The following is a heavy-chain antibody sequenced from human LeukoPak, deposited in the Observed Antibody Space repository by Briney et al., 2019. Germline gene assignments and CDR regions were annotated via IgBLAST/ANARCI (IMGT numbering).Heavy chain of an antibody. V-gene: IGHV1-8*03. J-gene: IGHJ4*02. CDR3: ARSLGYCSSTSCYLGFDY. Sequence: ASVKVSCKASGYTFTSDDINWVRQATVDGLVWMGWMNPNRGNTGYVQKFQGRVTITRNTSISTAYMELSSLRSEDTAVYYCARSLGYCSSTSCYLGFDYWGQGTLVTVSS. CDR1: GYTFTSDD. CDR2: MNPNRGNT. D-gene: IGHD2-2*01.